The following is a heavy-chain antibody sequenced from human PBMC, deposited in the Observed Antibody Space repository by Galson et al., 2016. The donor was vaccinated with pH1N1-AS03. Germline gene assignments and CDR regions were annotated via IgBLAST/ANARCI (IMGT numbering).Heavy chain of an antibody. CDR2: INPSGGTT. J-gene: IGHJ4*02. Sequence: SVKVSCKASGYTFTNYFMHWVRQAPGQGLEWMGVINPSGGTTRYAQKFQGRVTMTRDTSTSTVYMELSRLRSADTAVYYCARGGDQKDYWGQGTLVTVSS. CDR3: ARGGDQKDY. D-gene: IGHD3-16*01. V-gene: IGHV1-46*01. CDR1: GYTFTNYF.